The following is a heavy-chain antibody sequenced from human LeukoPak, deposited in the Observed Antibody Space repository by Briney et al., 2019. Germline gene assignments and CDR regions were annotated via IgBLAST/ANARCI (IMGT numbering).Heavy chain of an antibody. D-gene: IGHD6-13*01. CDR1: GFTFSDYY. Sequence: PGGSLRLSCAASGFTFSDYYMSWIRQAPGKGLEWVSYISSSSSYTYYADSVKGRFTISRDNSKNTPYLQMNSLRAEDTAVYYCAKDQALYSSSWYLEYFQHWGQGTLVTVSS. V-gene: IGHV3-11*05. CDR3: AKDQALYSSSWYLEYFQH. J-gene: IGHJ1*01. CDR2: ISSSSSYT.